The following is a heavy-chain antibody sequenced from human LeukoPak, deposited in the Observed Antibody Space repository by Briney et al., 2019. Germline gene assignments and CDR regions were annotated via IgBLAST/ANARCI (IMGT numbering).Heavy chain of an antibody. J-gene: IGHJ3*02. CDR1: GFTFSSYS. D-gene: IGHD1-26*01. CDR3: AKDLRYSGSPRAFDI. CDR2: ITGSAGGT. Sequence: GGSLRLSCAASGFTFSSYSMNWVRQAPGKGLEWVSVITGSAGGTYYADSVKGRFTISRDNSKNTLFLQMNSLRAEDTAIYYCAKDLRYSGSPRAFDIWGQGTMVTVSS. V-gene: IGHV3-23*01.